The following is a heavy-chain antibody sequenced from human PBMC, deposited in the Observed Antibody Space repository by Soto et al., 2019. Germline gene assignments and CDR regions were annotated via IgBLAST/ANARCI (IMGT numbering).Heavy chain of an antibody. CDR3: ARRGAVAGLFDY. J-gene: IGHJ4*02. CDR2: IYYSGST. Sequence: QLQLQESGPGLVKPSETLSLTCTVSGGSISSSSYYWGWIRQPPGEGLEWIGSIYYSGSTYYNPSLKSRVTISVDTSKNQFSLKLSSVTAADTAVYYCARRGAVAGLFDYWGQGTLVTVSS. CDR1: GGSISSSSYY. V-gene: IGHV4-39*01. D-gene: IGHD6-19*01.